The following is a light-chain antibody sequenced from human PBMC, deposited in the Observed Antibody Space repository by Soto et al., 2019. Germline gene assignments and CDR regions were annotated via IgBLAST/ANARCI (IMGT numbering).Light chain of an antibody. CDR2: EDN. J-gene: IGLJ2*01. V-gene: IGLV6-57*04. CDR1: SGSIASNY. Sequence: NFMLTQPHSVSESPGKTVTISCTRSSGSIASNYVQWYQQRPGSAPTTVIYEDNQRPSGVPDRFSGSIDSSSNSASLTISGLKTEDEADYYCHSYDSINLGVFGGGTKVTVL. CDR3: HSYDSINLGV.